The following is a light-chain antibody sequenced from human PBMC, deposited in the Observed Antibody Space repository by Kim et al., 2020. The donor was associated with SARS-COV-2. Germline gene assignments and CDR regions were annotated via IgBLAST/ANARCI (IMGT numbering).Light chain of an antibody. CDR2: KDS. CDR1: VLAKRY. J-gene: IGLJ3*02. V-gene: IGLV3-27*01. CDR3: YSAADNNWL. Sequence: SYELTQPSSVSVSPGQTARITCSGDVLAKRYARWFQQKPGQAPLLVIYKDSKRPSGIPERLSGSSSGTTVTLTISGAQVEDEADYYCYSAADNNWLFGGG.